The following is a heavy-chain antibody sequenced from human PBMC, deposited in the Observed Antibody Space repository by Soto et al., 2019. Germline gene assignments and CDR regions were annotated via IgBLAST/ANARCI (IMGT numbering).Heavy chain of an antibody. CDR2: ISSSSSTI. J-gene: IGHJ5*02. V-gene: IGHV3-48*02. CDR1: GFTFSSYS. D-gene: IGHD3-16*02. CDR3: ASGPYDYVWGSYRNWFDP. Sequence: GGSLRLSCAASGFTFSSYSMNWVRQAPGKGLEWVSYISSSSSTIYYADSVKGRFTISRDNAKNSLYLQMNSLRDEDTAVYYCASGPYDYVWGSYRNWFDPWGQGTLVTVSS.